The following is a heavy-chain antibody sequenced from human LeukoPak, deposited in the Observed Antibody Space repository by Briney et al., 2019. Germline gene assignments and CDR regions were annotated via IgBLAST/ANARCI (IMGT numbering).Heavy chain of an antibody. Sequence: ASVKVSCKASGYTFTSYYMHWVRQAPGQGLEWMGIINPSGGSTIYAQRFQGRFTMTRDTSTSTVYMELSSLRSEDTAVYYCARGDILTDYDNDYYYYMDVWGKGTTVTISS. V-gene: IGHV1-46*01. D-gene: IGHD3-9*01. CDR3: ARGDILTDYDNDYYYYMDV. J-gene: IGHJ6*03. CDR2: INPSGGST. CDR1: GYTFTSYY.